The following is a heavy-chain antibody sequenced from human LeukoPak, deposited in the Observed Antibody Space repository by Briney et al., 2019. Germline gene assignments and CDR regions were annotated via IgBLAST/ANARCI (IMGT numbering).Heavy chain of an antibody. J-gene: IGHJ3*02. Sequence: KPSETPSLTCTVSGGSISSYHWSWIRQPPGEGPEWVWRIYTSGSTNYNPSLKSRVTMSVDTSKNQFSLKLSSVTAADTAVYFCARGPYSYDSSGAFDIWGQGTMVTVSS. D-gene: IGHD3-22*01. V-gene: IGHV4-4*07. CDR3: ARGPYSYDSSGAFDI. CDR1: GGSISSYH. CDR2: IYTSGST.